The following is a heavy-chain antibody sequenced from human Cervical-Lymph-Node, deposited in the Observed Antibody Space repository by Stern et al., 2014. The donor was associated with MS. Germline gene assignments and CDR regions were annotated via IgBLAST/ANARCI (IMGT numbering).Heavy chain of an antibody. CDR3: ARGLLGSENAFDI. D-gene: IGHD2-15*01. CDR2: ISAYNGNT. CDR1: GYPFTSYG. J-gene: IGHJ3*02. Sequence: VQLLQSGAAVKKPRASVKVTCKASGYPFTSYGIIRLRQAPGQGLDWMGWISAYNGNTNYAQKLQGRVTRTTDTSTSTAYMELRSLRSDDTAVYYCARGLLGSENAFDIWGQVTMVTVSS. V-gene: IGHV1-18*01.